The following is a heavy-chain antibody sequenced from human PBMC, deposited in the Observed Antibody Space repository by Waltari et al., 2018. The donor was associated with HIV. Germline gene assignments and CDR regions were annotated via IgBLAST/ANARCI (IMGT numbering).Heavy chain of an antibody. D-gene: IGHD3-10*01. J-gene: IGHJ4*02. CDR3: SRDSTQVHWVGESLAL. Sequence: QVQLVESGGGMVQPGDVLRLSCAASGPDFGSDGMHWVRQAPGKGLELLAAISDDGMKKYYGDSLRGPLTISRDNTKKTLYLQMSTLRPEDTAIDFCSRDSTQVHWVGESLALGGKGTLVIVSS. CDR2: ISDDGMKK. V-gene: IGHV3-33*08. CDR1: GPDFGSDG.